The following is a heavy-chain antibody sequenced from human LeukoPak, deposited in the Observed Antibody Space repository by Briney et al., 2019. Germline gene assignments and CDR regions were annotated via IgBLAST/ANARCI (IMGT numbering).Heavy chain of an antibody. D-gene: IGHD6-13*01. Sequence: SETLSLTCTVSGGSISDTSFYWGWIRQPPGKGLEWIGSVYYSGTTYYNPSLKSRVTISVDTSKNQFSLKLSSVTAADTAVYYCARQGQQLVGNWFDPWGQGTLVTVSS. J-gene: IGHJ5*02. V-gene: IGHV4-39*01. CDR2: VYYSGTT. CDR1: GGSISDTSFY. CDR3: ARQGQQLVGNWFDP.